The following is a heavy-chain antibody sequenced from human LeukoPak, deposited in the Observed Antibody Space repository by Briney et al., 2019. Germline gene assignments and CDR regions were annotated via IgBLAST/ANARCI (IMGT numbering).Heavy chain of an antibody. D-gene: IGHD6-13*01. CDR1: GGSFSGYY. V-gene: IGHV4-34*01. Sequence: SETLSLTCAVYGGSFSGYYWSWIRQPPGKGLEWIGEINHSGSTNYNPSLKSRVTISVDTSKNQFSLKLSSVTAADTAVYYCARMYSSSWFGKWGQGTLVTVSS. J-gene: IGHJ4*02. CDR2: INHSGST. CDR3: ARMYSSSWFGK.